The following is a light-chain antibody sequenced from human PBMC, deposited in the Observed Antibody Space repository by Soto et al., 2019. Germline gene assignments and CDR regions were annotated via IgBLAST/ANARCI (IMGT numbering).Light chain of an antibody. Sequence: EIVLTQSPATLSLSPGERATLSCRASQSVSSYLAWYQQKPGQAPRLLIYDASNRATGIPARFSGSGSGTVFTLTISMLEPEDFAVYYCQQRSNWTTFGGGTKVEIK. V-gene: IGKV3-11*01. CDR2: DAS. CDR3: QQRSNWTT. J-gene: IGKJ4*01. CDR1: QSVSSY.